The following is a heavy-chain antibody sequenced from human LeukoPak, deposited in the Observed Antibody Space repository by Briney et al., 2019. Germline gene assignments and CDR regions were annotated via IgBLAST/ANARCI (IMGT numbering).Heavy chain of an antibody. CDR1: GFTFSSYA. CDR3: ARIRDPNIDY. V-gene: IGHV3-30-3*01. D-gene: IGHD4/OR15-4a*01. CDR2: ISYDGSNK. J-gene: IGHJ4*02. Sequence: GGSLRLSCAASGFTFSSYAMHWVRQAPGKGLEWVAVISYDGSNKYYADSVKGRFTISRDNSKNTLYLQMNSLRAEDTAVYYCARIRDPNIDYWGQGTLVTVSS.